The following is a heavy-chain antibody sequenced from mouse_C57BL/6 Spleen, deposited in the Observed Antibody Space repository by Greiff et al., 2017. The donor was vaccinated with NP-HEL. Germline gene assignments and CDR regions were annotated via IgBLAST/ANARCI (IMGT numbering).Heavy chain of an antibody. J-gene: IGHJ1*03. CDR3: ARAFTVVAPYWYFDV. CDR1: GFTFSSYA. V-gene: IGHV5-4*01. CDR2: ISDGGSHT. Sequence: EVQRVESGGGLVKPGGSLKLSCAASGFTFSSYAMSWVRQTPEKRLEWVATISDGGSHTYYPDNVKGRFTISRDNAKNNLYLQMSHLKSEDTAMYYCARAFTVVAPYWYFDVWGTGTTVTVSS. D-gene: IGHD1-1*01.